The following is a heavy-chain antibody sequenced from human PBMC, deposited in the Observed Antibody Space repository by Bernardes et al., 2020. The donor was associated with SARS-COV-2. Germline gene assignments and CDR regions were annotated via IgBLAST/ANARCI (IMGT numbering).Heavy chain of an antibody. D-gene: IGHD6-19*01. V-gene: IGHV3-23*01. Sequence: SLRLSCGASGFTFSSYAMSWVRQAPGKGLEWVSAISGSGGSTYYADSVKGRFTISRDNSKNTLYLQMNSLRAEDTALYYCAKEPAGTGLYGDFDHWGQGTLVTVS. CDR1: GFTFSSYA. J-gene: IGHJ4*02. CDR2: ISGSGGST. CDR3: AKEPAGTGLYGDFDH.